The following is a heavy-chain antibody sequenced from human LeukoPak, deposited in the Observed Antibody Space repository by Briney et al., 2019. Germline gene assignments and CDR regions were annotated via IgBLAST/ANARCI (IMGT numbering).Heavy chain of an antibody. CDR3: ARDSEYYDILTGYYKSCLFDY. Sequence: GASVKVSCKASGYTFTGYYMHWVRQAPGQGLEWMGWINPNSGGTISSQNFQGRVTLTRDTSISTAYMELSRLRSDDTAVYYCARDSEYYDILTGYYKSCLFDYWGQGTLVTVSS. CDR2: INPNSGGT. CDR1: GYTFTGYY. V-gene: IGHV1-2*02. D-gene: IGHD3-9*01. J-gene: IGHJ4*02.